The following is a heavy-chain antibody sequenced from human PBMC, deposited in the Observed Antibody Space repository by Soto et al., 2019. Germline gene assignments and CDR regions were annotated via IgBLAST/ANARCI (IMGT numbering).Heavy chain of an antibody. D-gene: IGHD1-26*01. V-gene: IGHV3-30*18. CDR1: GFTFSSYG. J-gene: IGHJ6*02. Sequence: GGSLRLSCAASGFTFSSYGMHWVRQAPGKGLEWVAVISYDGSNKYYADTVKGRFTISRDNSKNTLYLQMNSLRAEDTAVYFCAKGGGSYYVYYYYGMDVWGQGTTVTVSS. CDR2: ISYDGSNK. CDR3: AKGGGSYYVYYYYGMDV.